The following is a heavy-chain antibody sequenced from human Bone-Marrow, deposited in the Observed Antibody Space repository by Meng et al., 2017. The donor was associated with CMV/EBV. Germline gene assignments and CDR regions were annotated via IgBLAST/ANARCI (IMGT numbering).Heavy chain of an antibody. CDR2: IKQDGSEK. Sequence: GESLKISCAASGFTFSSYWMSWVRQAPGKGLEWVANIKQDGSEKYYVDSVKGRFTISRDNAKNSLYLQMNNLRAEDTAVYYCAREAYPRFWSGYYGYYGMDVWGQGTTVTVSS. D-gene: IGHD3-3*01. CDR3: AREAYPRFWSGYYGYYGMDV. CDR1: GFTFSSYW. V-gene: IGHV3-7*01. J-gene: IGHJ6*02.